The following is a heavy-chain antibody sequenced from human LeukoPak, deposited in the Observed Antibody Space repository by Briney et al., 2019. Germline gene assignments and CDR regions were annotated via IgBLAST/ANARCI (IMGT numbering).Heavy chain of an antibody. CDR3: TTDRGSV. J-gene: IGHJ4*02. Sequence: GGSLRLSCAASGFTFTNVWMSWVRQTPWKGLEWVGRIKSKSDGETTDYAAPVKGRFTISRDDAKTMVYLQMNSLKSEYTAVYYCTTDRGSVWGQGTLVTVSS. V-gene: IGHV3-15*01. CDR1: GFTFTNVW. CDR2: IKSKSDGETT.